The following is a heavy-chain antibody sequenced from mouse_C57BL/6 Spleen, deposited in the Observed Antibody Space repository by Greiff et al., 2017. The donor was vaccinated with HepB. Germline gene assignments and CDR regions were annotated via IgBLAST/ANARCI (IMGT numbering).Heavy chain of an antibody. D-gene: IGHD1-1*01. CDR2: IFPGSGST. J-gene: IGHJ1*03. CDR1: GYTFTDYY. V-gene: IGHV1-75*01. Sequence: QVHVKQSGPELVKPGASVKISCKASGYTFTDYYINWVKQRPGQGLEWIGWIFPGSGSTYYNEKFKGKATLTVDKSSTTAYMLLCRLTSEDSAVYFFARGNYYGSSYGYFDVWGTGTTVTVSS. CDR3: ARGNYYGSSYGYFDV.